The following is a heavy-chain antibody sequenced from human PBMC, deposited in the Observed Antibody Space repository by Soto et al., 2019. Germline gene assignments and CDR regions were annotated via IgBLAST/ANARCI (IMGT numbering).Heavy chain of an antibody. J-gene: IGHJ6*02. CDR2: IYSGGST. D-gene: IGHD6-19*01. CDR3: AREKLNAVAGRYYYYYGMDV. V-gene: IGHV3-53*02. Sequence: EVQLVETGGGLIQPGGSLRLSCAASGFTVSSNYMSWVRQAPGKGLEWVSVIYSGGSTYYADSVKGRFTISRDNSKNTLYLQMNSLGAEDTAVYYCAREKLNAVAGRYYYYYGMDVWGQGTTVTVSS. CDR1: GFTVSSNY.